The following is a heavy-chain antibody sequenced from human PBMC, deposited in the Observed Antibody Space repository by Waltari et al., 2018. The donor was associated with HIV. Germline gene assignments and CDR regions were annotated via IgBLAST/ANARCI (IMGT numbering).Heavy chain of an antibody. CDR3: ARDTLGTLDY. J-gene: IGHJ4*02. CDR1: GFIFTTYD. Sequence: EVQLVESGGGLVQPGGSLRLSCAASGFIFTTYDMHWVRQRTGKGLEWFSAVGTAGETYYADSVKGRLTISREDAKNSLFLQMNSLRAEDTALYYCARDTLGTLDYWGQGILITVSS. V-gene: IGHV3-13*01. CDR2: VGTAGET.